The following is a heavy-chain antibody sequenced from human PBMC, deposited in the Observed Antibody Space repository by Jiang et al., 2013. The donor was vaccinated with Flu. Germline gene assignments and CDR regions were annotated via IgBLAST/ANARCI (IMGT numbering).Heavy chain of an antibody. J-gene: IGHJ4*02. D-gene: IGHD2-21*02. Sequence: GGVVQPGRSLRLSCAASGFTFSNYGMYWVRQAPGKGLEWVAIIYYDGRNKYYAAFVKGRFTISRDDSKNTVYLEMNSLGTEDTAIYYCARAYCGGACYPWGMDYWGRGSLVTVSS. CDR3: ARAYCGGACYPWGMDY. CDR2: IYYDGRNK. CDR1: GFTFSNYG. V-gene: IGHV3-30*03.